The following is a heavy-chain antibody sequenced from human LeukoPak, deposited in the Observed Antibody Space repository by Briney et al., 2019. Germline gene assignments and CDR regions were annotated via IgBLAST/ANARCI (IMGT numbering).Heavy chain of an antibody. D-gene: IGHD3-22*01. CDR1: GFTFSSYA. Sequence: GGSLRLSCAAPGFTFSSYAMHWGRQAPGKGLEWGAVILDDGSNKYYADSVKGRFTISRDNSKNTLYLQMNSLRAEDTAVYYCASDYYDSSGYSEPYDYWGQGTLVTVSS. V-gene: IGHV3-30-3*01. CDR2: ILDDGSNK. J-gene: IGHJ4*02. CDR3: ASDYYDSSGYSEPYDY.